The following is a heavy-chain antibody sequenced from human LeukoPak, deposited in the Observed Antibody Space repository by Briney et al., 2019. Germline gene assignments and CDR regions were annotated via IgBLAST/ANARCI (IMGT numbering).Heavy chain of an antibody. CDR1: GGSIRSHH. CDR2: IDYSGST. J-gene: IGHJ4*02. Sequence: SETLSLTCTVSGGSIRSHHWSWIRQPPGKGLERIGYIDYSGSTNYNPSLKSRVTISEDTSKNQFSLKLSSVTAADTAEYYCARKGYFGSESYFDYWGQGTLVTVSS. D-gene: IGHD3-10*01. CDR3: ARKGYFGSESYFDY. V-gene: IGHV4-59*11.